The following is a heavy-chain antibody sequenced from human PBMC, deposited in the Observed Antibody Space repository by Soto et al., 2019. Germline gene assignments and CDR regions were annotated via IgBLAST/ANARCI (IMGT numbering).Heavy chain of an antibody. CDR2: INPNSGGT. D-gene: IGHD3-10*01. V-gene: IGHV1-2*04. CDR3: ASDFRGSGSYYSKAGDAFDI. J-gene: IGHJ3*02. Sequence: QVQLVQSGAEVKKPGASVKVSCKASGYTFTGYYMHWVRQAPGQGLEWMGWINPNSGGTNYAQKFQGWVTMTRDTSISTASMELSRLRSDDTDVYYCASDFRGSGSYYSKAGDAFDIWGQGTMVTVSS. CDR1: GYTFTGYY.